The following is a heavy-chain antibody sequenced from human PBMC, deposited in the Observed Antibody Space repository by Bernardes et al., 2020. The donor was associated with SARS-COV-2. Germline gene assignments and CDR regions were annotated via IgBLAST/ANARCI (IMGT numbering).Heavy chain of an antibody. Sequence: ASVKVSCKASGYTFTSYGISWVRQAPGQGLEWMGWISAYNGNTNYAQKLQGRVTMTTDTSTSTAYMELRSLRSDDTAVYYCARDLPRVLTYYYGMDVWGQGTTVTVSS. CDR1: GYTFTSYG. V-gene: IGHV1-18*01. J-gene: IGHJ6*02. D-gene: IGHD3-10*01. CDR3: ARDLPRVLTYYYGMDV. CDR2: ISAYNGNT.